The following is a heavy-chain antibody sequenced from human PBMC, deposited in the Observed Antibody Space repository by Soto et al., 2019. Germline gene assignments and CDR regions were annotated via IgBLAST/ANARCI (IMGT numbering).Heavy chain of an antibody. CDR2: INHSGST. J-gene: IGHJ6*03. Sequence: SETLSLTCAVYGGSFSGYYWSWIRQPPGKGLEWIGEINHSGSTNYNPSLKSRVTISVDTSKNQFSLKLSSVTAADTAVYYCARGGYVTMVRGSRYYYMDVWGKGTTVTVSS. D-gene: IGHD3-10*01. V-gene: IGHV4-34*01. CDR1: GGSFSGYY. CDR3: ARGGYVTMVRGSRYYYMDV.